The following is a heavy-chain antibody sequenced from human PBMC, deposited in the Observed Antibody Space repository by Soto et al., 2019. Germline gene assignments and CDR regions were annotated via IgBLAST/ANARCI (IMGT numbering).Heavy chain of an antibody. J-gene: IGHJ5*02. Sequence: QVQLQESGPGLVKPSETLSLTCTVSGGSISSYYWGWIRQPPGKGLEWIGYIHYSGSTNYNPSLRSRVTMSVDTPKNQFSLKVNSMSAAETAIYYCARGGVAARKGRWFDPWGQGTLVTVSS. CDR3: ARGGVAARKGRWFDP. CDR1: GGSISSYY. CDR2: IHYSGST. V-gene: IGHV4-59*01. D-gene: IGHD6-25*01.